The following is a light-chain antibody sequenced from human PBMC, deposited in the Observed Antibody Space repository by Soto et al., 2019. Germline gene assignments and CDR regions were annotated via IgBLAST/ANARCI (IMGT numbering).Light chain of an antibody. V-gene: IGLV2-14*01. CDR3: CSYTNINTRACV. CDR1: SGDIGSYNR. Sequence: QSDLTQPASVSGSPGQSITISCTGNSGDIGSYNRVSWYQQHPGKAPKLIIYEVTDRPSGVSNRFSGSKSGTTSSLTISGLQAEDEDEYYYCSYTNINTRACVFGTGTKLTVL. J-gene: IGLJ1*01. CDR2: EVT.